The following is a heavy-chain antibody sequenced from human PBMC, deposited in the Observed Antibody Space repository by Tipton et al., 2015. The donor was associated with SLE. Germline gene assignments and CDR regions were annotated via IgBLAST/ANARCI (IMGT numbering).Heavy chain of an antibody. CDR1: GGSISSGSYY. CDR3: ARVVDIVVVVAGTDYFDY. Sequence: LRLSCTVSGGSISSGSYYWGWIRQPPGKGLEWIGSIYYSGSTYYNPSLKSRVTISVDTSKNQFSLKLSSVTAADTAVYYCARVVDIVVVVAGTDYFDYWGQGTLVTVSS. D-gene: IGHD2-15*01. V-gene: IGHV4-39*07. J-gene: IGHJ4*02. CDR2: IYYSGST.